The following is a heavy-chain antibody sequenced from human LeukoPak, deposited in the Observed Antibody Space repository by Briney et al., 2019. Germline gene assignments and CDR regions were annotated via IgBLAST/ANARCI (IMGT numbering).Heavy chain of an antibody. CDR2: INWNGGST. J-gene: IGHJ4*02. V-gene: IGHV3-20*04. D-gene: IGHD3-22*01. CDR3: ARGPPYDSSGYPYYFDY. Sequence: GGSLRLSCAASGFTFDDYGMSWVRQAPGKGLEWVSGINWNGGSTVYADSVKGRFTISRDNAKNSLYLQMNSLRAEDTALYYCARGPPYDSSGYPYYFDYWGQGTLVSVSS. CDR1: GFTFDDYG.